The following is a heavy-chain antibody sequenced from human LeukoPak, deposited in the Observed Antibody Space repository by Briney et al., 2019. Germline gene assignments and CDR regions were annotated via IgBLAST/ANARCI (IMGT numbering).Heavy chain of an antibody. CDR2: ISSSSSYI. J-gene: IGHJ4*02. Sequence: GGSLRLSCAASGFTFSSYAMSWVRQAPGKGLEWVSAISSSSSYIYYADSVKGRFTISRDNAKNSLYLQMNSLRAEDTAVYYCFCSGYYHSFDYWGQGTLVTVSS. CDR1: GFTFSSYA. V-gene: IGHV3-21*01. D-gene: IGHD3-3*01. CDR3: FCSGYYHSFDY.